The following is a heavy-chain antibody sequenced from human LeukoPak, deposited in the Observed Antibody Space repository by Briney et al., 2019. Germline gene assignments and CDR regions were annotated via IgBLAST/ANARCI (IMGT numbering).Heavy chain of an antibody. V-gene: IGHV3-9*01. Sequence: PGGSLRLSCAASGFTFDDYAMHWVRQAPGKGLEWVSGISWNSGSIGYADSVKGRFTISRDNAKNSLYLQMNSLRAEDTAVYYCARGLVGATGWFDPWGQGTLVTVSS. D-gene: IGHD1-26*01. J-gene: IGHJ5*02. CDR1: GFTFDDYA. CDR3: ARGLVGATGWFDP. CDR2: ISWNSGSI.